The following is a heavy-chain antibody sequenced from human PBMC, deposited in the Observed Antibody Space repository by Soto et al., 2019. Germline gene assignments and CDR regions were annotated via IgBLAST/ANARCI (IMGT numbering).Heavy chain of an antibody. D-gene: IGHD6-13*01. CDR1: GFSLSTSGVG. V-gene: IGHV2-5*02. J-gene: IGHJ4*02. CDR2: IYWDDDK. CDR3: ARESYSSGWSFVY. Sequence: QITLKESGPTLVKPTQTLTLTCTFSGFSLSTSGVGVGWIRQPPGKALEWLALIYWDDDKRYSPSLKSRLTITKATAKNQLVLTTTHMVPVDSATYYCARESYSSGWSFVYGGQGTLVTVSS.